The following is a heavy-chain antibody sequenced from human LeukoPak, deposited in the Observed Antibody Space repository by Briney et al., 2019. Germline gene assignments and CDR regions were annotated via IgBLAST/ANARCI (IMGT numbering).Heavy chain of an antibody. CDR2: MNPNSGNT. J-gene: IGHJ4*02. CDR3: ARDGGKVGATGPFDF. Sequence: ASVKVSRKASGYTFTSYDINWVRQATGQGLEWMGWMNPNSGNTGYAQKFQGRVTMTRDTSINTDYMELSRLRSDDTAVYYCARDGGKVGATGPFDFWGQGTLVNVPS. CDR1: GYTFTSYD. V-gene: IGHV1-8*02. D-gene: IGHD1-26*01.